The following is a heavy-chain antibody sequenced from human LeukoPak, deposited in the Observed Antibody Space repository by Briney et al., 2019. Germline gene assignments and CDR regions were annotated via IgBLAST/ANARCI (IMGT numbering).Heavy chain of an antibody. CDR3: ARANALYCSSTSCLFDY. D-gene: IGHD2-2*01. Sequence: GASVKVSCKASGYTFTSYYMHWVRQAPGQGLEWMAWINPNSGGTYYAQNFRDRITMTRDTSISTAYMELSRLRSDDTAIYYCARANALYCSSTSCLFDYWGQGTLVTVSS. CDR1: GYTFTSYY. V-gene: IGHV1-2*02. J-gene: IGHJ4*02. CDR2: INPNSGGT.